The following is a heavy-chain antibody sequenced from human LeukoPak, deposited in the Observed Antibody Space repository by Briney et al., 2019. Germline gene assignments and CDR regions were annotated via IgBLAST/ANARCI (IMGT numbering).Heavy chain of an antibody. CDR2: IIPIFGTA. CDR3: ARDNDILTGYFSSFDY. J-gene: IGHJ4*02. D-gene: IGHD3-9*01. Sequence: KVSCKASGGTSSSYAISWVRQAPGQGLEWMGGIIPIFGTANYAQKFQGRVTITADESTSTAYMELSSLRSEDTAVYYCARDNDILTGYFSSFDYWGQGTLVTVSS. V-gene: IGHV1-69*01. CDR1: GGTSSSYA.